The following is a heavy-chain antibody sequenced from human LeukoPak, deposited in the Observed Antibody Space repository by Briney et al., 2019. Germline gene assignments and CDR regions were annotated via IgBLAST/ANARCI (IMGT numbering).Heavy chain of an antibody. CDR1: GFTFSVYS. Sequence: PGGSLRLSCAASGFTFSVYSMNWVRQAPEKGLEWVSSISSSSSYIYYADSVKGRFTISRDTSKNTMYLQMNSLRTEDTAVYYCAKGGMYYYDKSDYYRFDYWGQGTLVTVSS. CDR2: ISSSSSYI. J-gene: IGHJ4*02. D-gene: IGHD3-22*01. V-gene: IGHV3-21*01. CDR3: AKGGMYYYDKSDYYRFDY.